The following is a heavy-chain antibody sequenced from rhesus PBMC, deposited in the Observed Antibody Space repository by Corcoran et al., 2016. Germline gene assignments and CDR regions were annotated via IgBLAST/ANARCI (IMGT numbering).Heavy chain of an antibody. V-gene: IGHV4-99*01. D-gene: IGHD2-39*01. CDR1: GSSISSGYY. CDR3: ARTPGNRFDV. Sequence: QVQLQESGPGLVKPSETLSLTCAVSGSSISSGYYWGWIRQPPGKGLEYIGYISGRSGSTYNNPSLKGRVTISKDTSKNQFSLKLSSVTAADTAVYYCARTPGNRFDVWGPGVLVTVSS. CDR2: ISGRSGST. J-gene: IGHJ5-1*01.